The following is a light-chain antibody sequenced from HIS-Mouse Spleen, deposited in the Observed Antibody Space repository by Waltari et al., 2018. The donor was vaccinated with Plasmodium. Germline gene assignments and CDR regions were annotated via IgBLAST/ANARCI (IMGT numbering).Light chain of an antibody. CDR2: EVS. Sequence: QSALTQPASVSGSPGQSITISCTGTSSDVGGYNYVSWYQQPPDKAPKIMIYEVSNRPSGLSNRFSGSKSGNTASLTISGRQAEDEADYYCSAYTSSSTLLYVFGTGTKVTVL. CDR3: SAYTSSSTLLYV. V-gene: IGLV2-14*01. CDR1: SSDVGGYNY. J-gene: IGLJ1*01.